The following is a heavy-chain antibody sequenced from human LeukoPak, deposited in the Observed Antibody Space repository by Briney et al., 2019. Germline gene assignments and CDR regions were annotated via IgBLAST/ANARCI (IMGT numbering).Heavy chain of an antibody. CDR2: VASSGTS. CDR3: ARVVRGAVTSNWFDP. V-gene: IGHV4-59*01. CDR1: GDSLNTYY. D-gene: IGHD4-17*01. Sequence: SSETLSLTCTVSGDSLNTYYWTWIRQTPGKELEWIGFVASSGTSNYNPSLKSRVSISIDTSKNQFSLALTSVTPADTAVYYCARVVRGAVTSNWFDPWGQGTLVSVSS. J-gene: IGHJ5*02.